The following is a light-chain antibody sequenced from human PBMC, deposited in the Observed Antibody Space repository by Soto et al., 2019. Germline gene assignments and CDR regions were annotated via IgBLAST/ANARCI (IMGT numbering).Light chain of an antibody. CDR2: DAS. J-gene: IGKJ5*01. CDR1: QSVSSY. Sequence: EIVLTQSPATLSLSPGERATVSCRASQSVSSYLAWYQQKPGQAPRLLIYDASNRATGIPARFSGSGSATDFTLTISSLAPEDFAVYYCQQRSNWITFGQGTRLEI. V-gene: IGKV3-11*01. CDR3: QQRSNWIT.